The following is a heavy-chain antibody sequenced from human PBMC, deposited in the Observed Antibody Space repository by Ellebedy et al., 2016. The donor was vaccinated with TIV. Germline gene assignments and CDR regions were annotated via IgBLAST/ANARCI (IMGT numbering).Heavy chain of an antibody. CDR1: GFAFSTYW. Sequence: PGGSLRLSCAASGFAFSTYWMSWVRQAPGKGLEWVANLKQEGTEKNYVDSVKGRFTISRDNAKNSVYLQMNSLRAEDTAVYFCATRDQLLESWGQGTLVTVSS. D-gene: IGHD2-2*01. J-gene: IGHJ4*02. CDR2: LKQEGTEK. CDR3: ATRDQLLES. V-gene: IGHV3-7*01.